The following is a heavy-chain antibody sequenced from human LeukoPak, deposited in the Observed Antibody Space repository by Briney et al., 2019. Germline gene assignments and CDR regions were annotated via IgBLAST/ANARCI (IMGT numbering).Heavy chain of an antibody. Sequence: ASVKVSCKASGYTFTSYDFNWVRQATGQRPEWMGWMSPNSGDTGYAQKFQDRVTMTRNTSLSTAYMELSSLRSDDTAVYYCARGPPNWGYDYWGPGTLVTVSS. J-gene: IGHJ4*02. D-gene: IGHD7-27*01. CDR2: MSPNSGDT. CDR3: ARGPPNWGYDY. V-gene: IGHV1-8*01. CDR1: GYTFTSYD.